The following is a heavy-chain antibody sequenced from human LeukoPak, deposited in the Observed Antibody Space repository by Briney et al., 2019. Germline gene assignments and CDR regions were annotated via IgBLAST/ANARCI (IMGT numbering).Heavy chain of an antibody. J-gene: IGHJ5*02. CDR1: GFIVSDNY. Sequence: GGSLRLSCVASGFIVSDNYMSWVRQAPGKGLEWVSLISGDGGSTYYADSVKGRFTIFRDNSKNSLYLQMNSLRTEDTALYYCAKERFDPWGQGTLVTVSS. CDR2: ISGDGGST. V-gene: IGHV3-43*02. CDR3: AKERFDP.